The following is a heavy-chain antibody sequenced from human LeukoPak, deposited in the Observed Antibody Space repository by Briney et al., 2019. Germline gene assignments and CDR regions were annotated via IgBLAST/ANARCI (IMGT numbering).Heavy chain of an antibody. CDR2: INHSGST. D-gene: IGHD5-12*01. CDR1: GGSFSGYY. J-gene: IGHJ5*02. V-gene: IGHV4-34*01. Sequence: SETLSLTCAVYGGSFSGYYWSWIRQPPGKGLEWIGEINHSGSTNYNPSLKSRVTISVDTSKNQFSLKLSSVSAADTAVYYCARGFRGGYDSWGQGTLVTVSS. CDR3: ARGFRGGYDS.